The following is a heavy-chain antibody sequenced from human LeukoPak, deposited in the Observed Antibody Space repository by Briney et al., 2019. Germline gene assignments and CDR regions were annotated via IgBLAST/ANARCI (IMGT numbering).Heavy chain of an antibody. CDR2: VYYTGRT. CDR1: DGSTTGYY. J-gene: IGHJ6*02. CDR3: ARDILAAAGTHYGMDV. D-gene: IGHD6-13*01. Sequence: SETLSLTCSVSDGSTTGYYWSWIRQPPGRGLEWIAYVYYTGRTLYNPSLESRVTISVDTSKTQFSLTVTSVTAADTAVYYCARDILAAAGTHYGMDVWGQGTTVTVSS. V-gene: IGHV4-59*12.